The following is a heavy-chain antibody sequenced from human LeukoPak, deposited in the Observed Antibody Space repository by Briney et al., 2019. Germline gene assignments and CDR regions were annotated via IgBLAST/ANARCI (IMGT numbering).Heavy chain of an antibody. CDR1: GYTFTSYG. CDR2: ISAYNGNT. Sequence: ASVKVSCKASGYTFTSYGISWVRQAPGQGLEWMGWISAYNGNTNYAQKLQGRVTMTTDTSTSTAYMELRGLRSDDTAVYYCARDSFIAAAGTDGAFDIWGQGTMVTVSS. D-gene: IGHD6-13*01. J-gene: IGHJ3*02. CDR3: ARDSFIAAAGTDGAFDI. V-gene: IGHV1-18*01.